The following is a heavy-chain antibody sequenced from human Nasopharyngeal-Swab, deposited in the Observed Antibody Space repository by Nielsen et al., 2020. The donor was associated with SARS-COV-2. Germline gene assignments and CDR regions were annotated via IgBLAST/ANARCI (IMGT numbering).Heavy chain of an antibody. V-gene: IGHV3-33*01. CDR3: ARASRGWS. CDR1: GFTFSTYA. D-gene: IGHD6-19*01. J-gene: IGHJ5*02. CDR2: IWYDGSNK. Sequence: GESLKISCAASGFTFSTYAMHWVRQAPGKGLEWVTFIWYDGSNKEYADAVKGRFTISRDNSKNTVFLQMNSLRVEDTAVYYCARASRGWSWGQGTLVTVSS.